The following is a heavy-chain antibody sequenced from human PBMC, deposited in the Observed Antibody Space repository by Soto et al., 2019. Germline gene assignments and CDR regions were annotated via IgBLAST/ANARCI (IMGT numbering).Heavy chain of an antibody. Sequence: GESLKISCKGSGYSFTSYWIGWVRQMPGKGLEWMGIIYPGDSDTRYSPSFQGQVTISRDNSNNTAYLQMNSLRAEDTAIYYCAKDLEWLIRHFENWGQGTLVTVSS. CDR1: GYSFTSYW. D-gene: IGHD3-22*01. J-gene: IGHJ4*02. CDR3: AKDLEWLIRHFEN. CDR2: IYPGDSDT. V-gene: IGHV5-51*01.